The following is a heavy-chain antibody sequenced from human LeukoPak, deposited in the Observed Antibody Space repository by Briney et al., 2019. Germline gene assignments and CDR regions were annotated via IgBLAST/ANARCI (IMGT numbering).Heavy chain of an antibody. Sequence: GASVKVSCKASGYTFTGYYMHWVRQAPGQGLEWMGWINPNSGGTNYAQKFQGRVTMTRDTSISTAYMELSRLRSDDTAVYYCARERAPDGYGYSNDLDYWGQGTLVTVSS. J-gene: IGHJ4*02. D-gene: IGHD5-18*01. V-gene: IGHV1-2*02. CDR2: INPNSGGT. CDR1: GYTFTGYY. CDR3: ARERAPDGYGYSNDLDY.